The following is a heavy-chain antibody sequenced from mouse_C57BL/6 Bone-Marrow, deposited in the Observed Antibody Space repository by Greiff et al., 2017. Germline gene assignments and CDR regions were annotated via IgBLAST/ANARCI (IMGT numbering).Heavy chain of an antibody. CDR2: ILPGSGST. J-gene: IGHJ4*01. D-gene: IGHD1-1*01. CDR3: ARVAPDYYYGSTYAMDY. CDR1: GYTFTGYW. V-gene: IGHV1-9*01. Sequence: VKLVESGAELMKPGASVKLSCKATGYTFTGYWIEWVKQRPGHGLEWIGEILPGSGSTNSNEKFKGKATFTADTSSNPAYMQLSSLTTEDSAIYYCARVAPDYYYGSTYAMDYWGQGTSVTVSS.